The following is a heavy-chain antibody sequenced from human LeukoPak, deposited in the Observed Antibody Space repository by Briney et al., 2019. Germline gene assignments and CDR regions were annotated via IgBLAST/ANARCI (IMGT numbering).Heavy chain of an antibody. CDR1: GFTFSSYS. J-gene: IGHJ3*02. CDR3: ARVEFGSQGSFDI. Sequence: GGSLRLSCAASGFTFSSYSMNWVRQAPGKGLEWVSYISSSSSTIYYADSVKGRFTISRDNAKNSLYLHMNSLRAEDTAVYYCARVEFGSQGSFDIWGQGTMVTVSS. CDR2: ISSSSSTI. D-gene: IGHD1-26*01. V-gene: IGHV3-48*01.